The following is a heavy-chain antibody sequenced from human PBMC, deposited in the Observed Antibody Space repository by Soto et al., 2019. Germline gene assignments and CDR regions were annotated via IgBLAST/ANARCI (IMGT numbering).Heavy chain of an antibody. V-gene: IGHV3-30-3*01. CDR1: GFTFSSYA. CDR3: ARGVGYSGYGWYFDL. J-gene: IGHJ2*01. D-gene: IGHD5-12*01. Sequence: QVQLVESGGGVVQPGRSLRLSCAASGFTFSSYAMHWVRQAPGKGLEWVAVISYDGSNKYYADSVKDRFTISRDNSKNTLYLQMNSLRAEDTAVYYCARGVGYSGYGWYFDLWGRGTLVTVSS. CDR2: ISYDGSNK.